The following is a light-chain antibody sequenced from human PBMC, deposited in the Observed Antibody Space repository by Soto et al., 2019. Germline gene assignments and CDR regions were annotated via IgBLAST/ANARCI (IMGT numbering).Light chain of an antibody. CDR2: AAS. CDR1: QSITTY. Sequence: EIQMTRSPSSLSASVGDRVTITCRAGQSITTYLNWYQQKPGKAPNLLIYAASRLQSGVPSRFSGRGSGTDLPPTISSMQPQDLETYYCKESDAFQYNFGGGTNVDIK. V-gene: IGKV1-39*01. J-gene: IGKJ4*01. CDR3: KESDAFQYN.